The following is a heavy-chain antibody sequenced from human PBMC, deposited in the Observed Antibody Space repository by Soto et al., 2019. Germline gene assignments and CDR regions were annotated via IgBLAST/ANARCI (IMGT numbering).Heavy chain of an antibody. V-gene: IGHV3-13*01. D-gene: IGHD2-15*01. CDR3: ARAGYCSGGSCYGAAFDI. CDR2: IGTAGDT. J-gene: IGHJ3*02. Sequence: EVQLVESGGGLVQPGGSLRLSCAASGFTFSSYDMHWVRQATGKGLEWVSAIGTAGDTYYPGSVKGRFTISRENAKNSLYLQMNSLRAGGTAVYYCARAGYCSGGSCYGAAFDIWGQGTMVTVSS. CDR1: GFTFSSYD.